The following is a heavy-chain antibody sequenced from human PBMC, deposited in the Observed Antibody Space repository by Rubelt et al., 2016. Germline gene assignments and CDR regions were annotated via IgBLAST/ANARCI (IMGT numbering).Heavy chain of an antibody. V-gene: IGHV1-69*09. CDR3: ARGGAEGLDY. D-gene: IGHD1-26*01. Sequence: QVQLVQSGAEVKKPGSSVKVSCKASGGTFSSYAISWVRQAPGQGLEWMGRIIPILGIANYARKCQGRVTITADKSTSTAYMELSSLRSEDTAVYYCARGGAEGLDYWGQGTLVTVSS. CDR1: GGTFSSYA. J-gene: IGHJ4*02. CDR2: IIPILGIA.